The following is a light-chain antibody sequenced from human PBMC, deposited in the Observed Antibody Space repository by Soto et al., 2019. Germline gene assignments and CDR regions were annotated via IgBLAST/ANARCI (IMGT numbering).Light chain of an antibody. CDR2: GAS. Sequence: EIVLTQSPGTLSLSPGERATLSCRASQSVSSAYLAWYQQIPGQAPRLLIYGASSRATGIPDRFSGSGSGTDFTLTISGLEPEDFAVYYCWQSGSSFYPFGQGTKLEIK. V-gene: IGKV3-20*01. J-gene: IGKJ2*01. CDR1: QSVSSAY. CDR3: WQSGSSFYP.